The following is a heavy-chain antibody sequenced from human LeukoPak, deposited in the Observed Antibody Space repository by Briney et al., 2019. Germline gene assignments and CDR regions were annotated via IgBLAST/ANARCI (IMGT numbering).Heavy chain of an antibody. CDR3: ARGDARGYSYGHFHFDH. D-gene: IGHD5-18*01. CDR2: IYYSGST. Sequence: PSETLSLTCTVSGGSISSYYWSWIRQPPGKGLEWIGYIYYSGSTNYNPSLKSRVTVSVDTSKNQFSLKLSSVTAADTAVYYCARGDARGYSYGHFHFDHWGHGTLVTVSS. CDR1: GGSISSYY. J-gene: IGHJ4*01. V-gene: IGHV4-59*01.